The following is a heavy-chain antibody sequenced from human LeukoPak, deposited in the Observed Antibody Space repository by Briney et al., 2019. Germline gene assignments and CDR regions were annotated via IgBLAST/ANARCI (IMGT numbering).Heavy chain of an antibody. D-gene: IGHD2-15*01. CDR3: ARRGSGGSSDY. J-gene: IGHJ4*02. V-gene: IGHV1-18*04. Sequence: ASVKVSFKASGYTFIIYGFSWVRQAPGQGREWMGWISVHNGNTKYAQKLQGRVTMTTDTSTSTAYMELRSLRSDDTAVYYCARRGSGGSSDYWGQGTLVTVSS. CDR1: GYTFIIYG. CDR2: ISVHNGNT.